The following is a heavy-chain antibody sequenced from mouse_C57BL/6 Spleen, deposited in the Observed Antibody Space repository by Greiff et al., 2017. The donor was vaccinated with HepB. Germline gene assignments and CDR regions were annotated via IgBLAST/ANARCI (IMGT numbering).Heavy chain of an antibody. CDR2: ISYDGSN. CDR3: ARGRHYGSSPAWFAY. D-gene: IGHD1-1*01. Sequence: VQLKESGPGLVKPSQSLSLTCSVTGYSITSGYYWNWIRQFPGNKLEWMGYISYDGSNNYNPSLKNRISITRDTSKNQFFLKLNSVTTEDTATYYCARGRHYGSSPAWFAYWGQGTLVTVSA. CDR1: GYSITSGYY. V-gene: IGHV3-6*01. J-gene: IGHJ3*01.